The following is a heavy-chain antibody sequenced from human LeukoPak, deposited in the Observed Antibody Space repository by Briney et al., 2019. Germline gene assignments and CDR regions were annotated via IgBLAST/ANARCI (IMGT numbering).Heavy chain of an antibody. CDR1: GIRVSTLY. CDR3: TREREPWGMDV. J-gene: IGHJ6*02. Sequence: PGGSLRLSCVASGIRVSTLYMCWVRQAPGKGLEWVSLIYRDGQTYYADSVRGRFTISRDNSKNTVFLQMNNVRVDDTGVYYCTREREPWGMDVWGQGTTVIVSS. CDR2: IYRDGQT. D-gene: IGHD1-26*01. V-gene: IGHV3-66*01.